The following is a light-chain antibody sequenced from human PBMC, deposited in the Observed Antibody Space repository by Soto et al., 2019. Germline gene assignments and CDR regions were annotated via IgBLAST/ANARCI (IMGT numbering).Light chain of an antibody. CDR3: MQALQTPPWT. V-gene: IGKV2-28*01. Sequence: DIVMTQSPLSLPVTPGEPASISCRSSQSLLHSNGYNYLDWYLQKPGQSPQLLIYLGSNRASGVPDGFNGSVSGTDYTLKISRVEAEDVGVYYCMQALQTPPWTFGQGTKVEIK. CDR2: LGS. J-gene: IGKJ1*01. CDR1: QSLLHSNGYNY.